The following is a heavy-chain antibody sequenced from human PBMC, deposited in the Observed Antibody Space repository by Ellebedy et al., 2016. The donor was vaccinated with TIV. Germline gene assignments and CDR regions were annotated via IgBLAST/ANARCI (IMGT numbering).Heavy chain of an antibody. D-gene: IGHD1-26*01. CDR2: INPNSGVT. CDR3: AREMLGDNKSFDY. J-gene: IGHJ4*02. V-gene: IGHV1-2*02. Sequence: ASVKVSCXASGYTFTGHYMHWVRQAPGQGPEWVGCINPNSGVTAYPPKFQGRVTVTRDTSVSIVSMDLSSLRSDDTALHYCAREMLGDNKSFDYWGQGTLVTISS. CDR1: GYTFTGHY.